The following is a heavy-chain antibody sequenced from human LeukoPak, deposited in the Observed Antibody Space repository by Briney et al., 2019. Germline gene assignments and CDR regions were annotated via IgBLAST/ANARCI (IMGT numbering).Heavy chain of an antibody. D-gene: IGHD2-21*02. J-gene: IGHJ4*02. CDR1: GGSISRYY. Sequence: PSETLSLTCTVPGGSISRYYWSWIRQPAGKGLEWIGRVYTSGSTNYNPSLKSRVTMSVDTSKNHFSLKLSSVTAADTAVYYCARVAYCGSDCYSFDYWGQGTLVTVSS. CDR3: ARVAYCGSDCYSFDY. V-gene: IGHV4-4*07. CDR2: VYTSGST.